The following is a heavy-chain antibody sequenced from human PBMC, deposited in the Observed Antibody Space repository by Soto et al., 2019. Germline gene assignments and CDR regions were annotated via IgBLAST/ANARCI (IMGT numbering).Heavy chain of an antibody. Sequence: SVKVSCKASGYTFTSYAMHWVRQAPGQRLEWMGWFIPILGIANYAQKFQGRVTITADKSTSTAYMELSSLRSEDTAVYYCARELRVGATFYYYYMDVWGKGTTVTVSS. CDR1: GYTFTSYA. V-gene: IGHV1-69*10. D-gene: IGHD1-26*01. CDR2: FIPILGIA. CDR3: ARELRVGATFYYYYMDV. J-gene: IGHJ6*03.